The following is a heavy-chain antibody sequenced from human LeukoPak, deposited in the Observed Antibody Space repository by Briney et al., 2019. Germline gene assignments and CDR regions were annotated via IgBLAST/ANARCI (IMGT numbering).Heavy chain of an antibody. V-gene: IGHV3-23*01. J-gene: IGHJ4*02. CDR1: GFTFSSYA. Sequence: PGGSLRLSCAASGFTFSSYAMSWVRQAPGKGLEWVSAISGSGGSTYYADSVKGRFTISRDNSKTTLYLQMNSLRAEDTAVYYCAKTGYDYIWGSYRPTFFYYWCQGPLVTVSS. D-gene: IGHD3-16*02. CDR2: ISGSGGST. CDR3: AKTGYDYIWGSYRPTFFYY.